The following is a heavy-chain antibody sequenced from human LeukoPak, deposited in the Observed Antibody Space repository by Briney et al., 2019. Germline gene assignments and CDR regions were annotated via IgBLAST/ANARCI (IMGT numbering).Heavy chain of an antibody. V-gene: IGHV4-30-4*01. J-gene: IGHJ5*02. CDR3: ARAVIGLLWIGELTVSPWFDP. D-gene: IGHD3-10*01. CDR2: IYYSGST. CDR1: GGSISSGDYY. Sequence: PSQTLSLTCTVSGGSISSGDYYWSWIRQPPGKGLEWIGYIYYSGSTYYNPSLKSRVTISVDTSKNQFSLKLSSVTAADTAVYYCARAVIGLLWIGELTVSPWFDPWGQGTLVTVSS.